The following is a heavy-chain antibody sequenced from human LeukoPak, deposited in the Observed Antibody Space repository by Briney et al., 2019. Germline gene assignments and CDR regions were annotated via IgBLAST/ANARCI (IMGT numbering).Heavy chain of an antibody. Sequence: SETLSLTCTVSGGSISSYYWSWIRQPPGKGLEWIGYIYYSRSTNYSPSLKSRVTISVDTSKNQFSLKLSSVTAADTAVYYCARAGLTGRYNWFDPWGQGTLVTVSS. CDR1: GGSISSYY. J-gene: IGHJ5*02. V-gene: IGHV4-59*01. D-gene: IGHD1-20*01. CDR2: IYYSRST. CDR3: ARAGLTGRYNWFDP.